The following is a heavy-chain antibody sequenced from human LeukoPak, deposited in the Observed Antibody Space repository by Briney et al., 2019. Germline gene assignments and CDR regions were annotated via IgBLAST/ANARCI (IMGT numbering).Heavy chain of an antibody. CDR2: ISAYNGNT. CDR1: GYTFTGYY. J-gene: IGHJ6*03. CDR3: ARDRSVTTKTYYYYYMDV. V-gene: IGHV1-18*04. Sequence: ASVKVSCKASGYTFTGYYMHWVRQAPGQGLEWMGWISAYNGNTNYAQKLQGRVTMTTDTSTSTAYMELRSLRSDDTAVYYCARDRSVTTKTYYYYYMDVWGKGTTVTVSS. D-gene: IGHD4-17*01.